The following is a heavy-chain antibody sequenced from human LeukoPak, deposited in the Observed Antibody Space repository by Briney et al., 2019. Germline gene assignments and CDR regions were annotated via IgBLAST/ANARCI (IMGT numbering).Heavy chain of an antibody. D-gene: IGHD4-17*01. CDR3: ARDDDGDEDYYYYGMDV. J-gene: IGHJ6*04. CDR2: ISDYNGNT. V-gene: IGHV1-18*04. Sequence: ASVKVSCKASGYTFTSYGISWVRQAPGQGLEWMGWISDYNGNTNYAQKLQGRVTMTTDTSTSTAYMELRSLRSDDTAVYYCARDDDGDEDYYYYGMDVWGKGTTVTVSS. CDR1: GYTFTSYG.